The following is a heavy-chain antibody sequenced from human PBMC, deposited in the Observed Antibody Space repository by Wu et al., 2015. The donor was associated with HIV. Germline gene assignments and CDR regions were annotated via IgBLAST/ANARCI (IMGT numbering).Heavy chain of an antibody. CDR1: GYTFTNFG. CDR3: ARGCCSSTRRYYFDY. J-gene: IGHJ4*02. Sequence: QVQLVQSGAEVKKPGASVKVSCKASGYTFTNFGISWVRQAPGQGLEWMGWINPNSGGTNYAQKFQGRVTMTRDTSISTAYMELSRLRSDDTAVYYCARGCCSSTRRYYFDYWGQGTLVTVSS. D-gene: IGHD2-2*01. CDR2: INPNSGGT. V-gene: IGHV1-2*02.